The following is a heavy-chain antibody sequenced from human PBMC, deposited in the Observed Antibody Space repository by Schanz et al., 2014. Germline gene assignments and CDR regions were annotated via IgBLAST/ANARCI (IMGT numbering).Heavy chain of an antibody. CDR1: GFTFSTHA. J-gene: IGHJ5*02. CDR2: VSRSTPDI. CDR3: ARGRVLES. Sequence: EVHLVESGGGLVKPGGSLRLSCAASGFTFSTHAMHWVRQAPGKGLEWVSYVSRSTPDIYYADSVKGRFTMSRDNAKNSLFLQMNSLRPEDTAVYYCARGRVLESWGQGTLVTVSS. D-gene: IGHD1-1*01. V-gene: IGHV3-21*01.